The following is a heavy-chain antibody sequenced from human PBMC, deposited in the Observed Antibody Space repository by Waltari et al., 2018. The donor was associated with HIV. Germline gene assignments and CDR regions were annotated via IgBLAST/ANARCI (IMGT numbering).Heavy chain of an antibody. D-gene: IGHD3-10*01. Sequence: QVQLQQWRAGPVKPSETLTLTCAVYGGSFSGHYWTWLRQPPGRGLEWIGEINDSGSTNYNPSLESRVRISVDTSKRQFSLKVTSVTAADTAIYYCARGSFADIVDYYGFYETPQNWFDSWGQGTSVTVSS. CDR1: GGSFSGHY. V-gene: IGHV4-34*01. CDR2: INDSGST. J-gene: IGHJ5*01. CDR3: ARGSFADIVDYYGFYETPQNWFDS.